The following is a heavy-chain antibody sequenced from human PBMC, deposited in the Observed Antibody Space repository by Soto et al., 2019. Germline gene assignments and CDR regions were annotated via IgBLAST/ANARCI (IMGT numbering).Heavy chain of an antibody. D-gene: IGHD4-17*01. CDR1: GGTFSSYT. J-gene: IGHJ6*03. CDR3: ARASAGYGEYASRNYYYYYYMDG. V-gene: IGHV1-69*02. Sequence: QVQLVQSGAEVKKPGSSVKVSCKASGGTFSSYTISWVRQAPGQGLEWMGRIIPILGIANYAQKFQGRVTITADKSTSTAFMALSSLRSEDTAVYYCARASAGYGEYASRNYYYYYYMDGWGKGTTVTVSS. CDR2: IIPILGIA.